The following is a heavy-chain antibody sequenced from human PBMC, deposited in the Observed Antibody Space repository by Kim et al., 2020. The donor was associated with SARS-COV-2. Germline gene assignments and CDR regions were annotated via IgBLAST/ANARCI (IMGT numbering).Heavy chain of an antibody. Sequence: GGSLRLSCAASGFTFSSYSMNWVRQAPGKGLEWVSSISSSSSYIYYADSVKGRFTISRDNAKNSLYLQMNSLRAEDTAVYYCARWAAAGSWYYYGMDVWGQGTTVTVSS. J-gene: IGHJ6*02. CDR1: GFTFSSYS. CDR2: ISSSSSYI. CDR3: ARWAAAGSWYYYGMDV. V-gene: IGHV3-21*01. D-gene: IGHD6-13*01.